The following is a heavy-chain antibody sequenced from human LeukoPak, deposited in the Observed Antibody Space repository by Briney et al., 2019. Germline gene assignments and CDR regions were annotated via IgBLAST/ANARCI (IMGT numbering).Heavy chain of an antibody. CDR1: GFTFSTYG. V-gene: IGHV3-33*01. Sequence: PGGSLRLSCAASGFTFSTYGMHWVRQAPGKGLEWVAVIWYDGSNKYYADSVKGRFTISRDNSKNTLYLQMNSLRAEDTAVYYCARDGDAYIVVVPAATYYFDYWGQGTLVTVSS. CDR2: IWYDGSNK. CDR3: ARDGDAYIVVVPAATYYFDY. D-gene: IGHD2-2*01. J-gene: IGHJ4*02.